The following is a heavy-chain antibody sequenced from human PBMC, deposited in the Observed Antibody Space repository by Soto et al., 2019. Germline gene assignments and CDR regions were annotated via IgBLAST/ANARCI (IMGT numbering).Heavy chain of an antibody. Sequence: QVQLVQSGAEVKKPGASVKVSCRASGYTFTGYYMHWVRQAPGQGLEWMGWIKPNSGGTNYAQKIQGRVTMTRDTSISTAYMELSRLRSDDTAVYYCARGVSYWGHYYFDYLGQGTLVTVSS. D-gene: IGHD7-27*01. J-gene: IGHJ4*02. CDR3: ARGVSYWGHYYFDY. CDR2: IKPNSGGT. V-gene: IGHV1-2*02. CDR1: GYTFTGYY.